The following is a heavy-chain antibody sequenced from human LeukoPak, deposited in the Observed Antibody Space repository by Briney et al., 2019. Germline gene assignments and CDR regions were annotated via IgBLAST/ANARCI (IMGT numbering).Heavy chain of an antibody. Sequence: GASVKVSCKASGGTFSNYAISWVRQAPGHGLEWMGGIIPIFETPSYAQKFQGRVTITADESTTTAYMELSSLRSDDTAVYFCAPRMPGSQSDNWGRGTLVTVSS. D-gene: IGHD3-10*01. CDR2: IIPIFETP. V-gene: IGHV1-69*13. CDR3: APRMPGSQSDN. J-gene: IGHJ4*02. CDR1: GGTFSNYA.